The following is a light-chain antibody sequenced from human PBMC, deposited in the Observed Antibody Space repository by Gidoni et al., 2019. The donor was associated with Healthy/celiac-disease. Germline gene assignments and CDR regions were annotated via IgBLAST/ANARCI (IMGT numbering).Light chain of an antibody. V-gene: IGKV3-11*01. CDR3: QQRRNWPRFT. CDR2: DAS. Sequence: EIVLTQSPATLSLSPGERATLSCRASQSVSSYLAWYQQKPGQAPRLLIYDASNRATGIPARFSGSGSGTDFTLTISSLEPEDFAVYYCQQRRNWPRFTFGPGTKVEIK. CDR1: QSVSSY. J-gene: IGKJ3*01.